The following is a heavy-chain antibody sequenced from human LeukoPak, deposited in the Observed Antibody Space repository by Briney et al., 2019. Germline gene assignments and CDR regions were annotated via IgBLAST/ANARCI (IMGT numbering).Heavy chain of an antibody. CDR3: ARLYYDILTGYYSPVGVDY. CDR2: INWNGGST. D-gene: IGHD3-9*01. Sequence: PGGSLRLSCAASGFTFDDYGMSWVRQAPGKGLEWVSGINWNGGSTVYADYVKGRFTISRDNAKNTLYLQMNSLRAEDTAVYYCARLYYDILTGYYSPVGVDYWGQGTLVTVSS. V-gene: IGHV3-20*04. J-gene: IGHJ4*02. CDR1: GFTFDDYG.